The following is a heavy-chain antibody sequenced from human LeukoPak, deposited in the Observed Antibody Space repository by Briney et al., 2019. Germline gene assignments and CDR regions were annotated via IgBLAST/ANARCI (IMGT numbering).Heavy chain of an antibody. Sequence: ASVKVSCKASGYTFSSYAMNWVRQAPGQGLEWMGWINTNTGNPTYAQGFTGRFVFSLDTSVSTAYLQISSLRAEDTAVYYCARSNNDGDYLGVGFDYWGQGTLVTVSS. J-gene: IGHJ4*02. D-gene: IGHD4-17*01. CDR2: INTNTGNP. CDR3: ARSNNDGDYLGVGFDY. V-gene: IGHV7-4-1*02. CDR1: GYTFSSYA.